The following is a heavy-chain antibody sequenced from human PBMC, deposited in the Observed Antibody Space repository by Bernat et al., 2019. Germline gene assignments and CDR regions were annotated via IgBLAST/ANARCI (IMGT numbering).Heavy chain of an antibody. Sequence: EVQMVASGGGLVQPGGYLRLSCVASGFSFSSYWMSWVRQAPGKGLEWVAQIKPDGRDTSYVDYLKGRFTISRDNAKNSLHLQMNSLRDEDTAVYFCVKFGDSYAYDFWGQGALVTVSS. D-gene: IGHD3-16*01. J-gene: IGHJ4*02. V-gene: IGHV3-7*02. CDR3: VKFGDSYAYDF. CDR1: GFSFSSYW. CDR2: IKPDGRDT.